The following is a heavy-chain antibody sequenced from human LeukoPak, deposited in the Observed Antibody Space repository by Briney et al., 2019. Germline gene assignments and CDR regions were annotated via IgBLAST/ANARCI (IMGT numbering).Heavy chain of an antibody. CDR3: ARDGDWARSSDY. Sequence: ASVKFSCKASGYTFSSYGFSWVRQAPGQGLEWMGWISAYNGNTNYAQKLQGRVTMTTDTSTSTAYMELRSLRSDDTAVYYCARDGDWARSSDYWGQGTLVTVSS. CDR1: GYTFSSYG. J-gene: IGHJ4*02. D-gene: IGHD2-21*02. V-gene: IGHV1-18*01. CDR2: ISAYNGNT.